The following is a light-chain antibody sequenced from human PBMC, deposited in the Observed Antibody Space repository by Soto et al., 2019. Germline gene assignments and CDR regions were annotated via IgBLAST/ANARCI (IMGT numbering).Light chain of an antibody. CDR1: QSISSW. Sequence: DIQMTQSPSTLSASVGDRVTITCRASQSISSWLAWYQQKPGKAPKLLIYDASSLESGVPSRFSGSGSGTQFTLSLRRLQPDDFSPYYCQQYNSYTWTFGQGTKVEIK. CDR2: DAS. CDR3: QQYNSYTWT. J-gene: IGKJ1*01. V-gene: IGKV1-5*01.